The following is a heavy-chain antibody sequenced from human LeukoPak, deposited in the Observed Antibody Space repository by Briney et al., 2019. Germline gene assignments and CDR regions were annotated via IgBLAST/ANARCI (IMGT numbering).Heavy chain of an antibody. D-gene: IGHD3-22*01. CDR3: ARWARYYYDSSGYSNWFDP. CDR2: IYPGDSDT. Sequence: PGESLKISCKGSGYSFTSYWIGWVRQMPGKGLEWMGIIYPGDSDTRYSPSFQGQGTISADKSISTAYLQWSSLKASDTAMYYCARWARYYYDSSGYSNWFDPWGQGTLVTVSS. J-gene: IGHJ5*02. V-gene: IGHV5-51*01. CDR1: GYSFTSYW.